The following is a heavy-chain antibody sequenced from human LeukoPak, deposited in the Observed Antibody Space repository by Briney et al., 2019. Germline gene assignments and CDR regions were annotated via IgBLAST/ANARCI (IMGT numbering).Heavy chain of an antibody. V-gene: IGHV3-30*03. D-gene: IGHD1-26*01. CDR2: IAYDGSNK. CDR3: ARAGGTYYGIAFDI. J-gene: IGHJ3*02. CDR1: GFTFSSYG. Sequence: GGSLRLSCAASGFTFSSYGMHWVRQAPGKGLEWVAVIAYDGSNKKYADSVKGRFTISRDNSKNTLYLQMNSLRAEDTAVYYCARAGGTYYGIAFDIWGQGTMVTVSS.